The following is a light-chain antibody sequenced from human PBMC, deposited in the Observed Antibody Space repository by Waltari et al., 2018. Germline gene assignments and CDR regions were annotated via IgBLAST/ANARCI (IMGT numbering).Light chain of an antibody. CDR3: CSYAGRYTFV. CDR2: DVT. CDR1: SRDVGVYDY. V-gene: IGLV2-11*01. Sequence: QSALTQPRSVSGSPGQSVTISCTGTSRDVGVYDYVSWYQQHPGKAPKLMIYDVTKRPSGPDRFSGSKSGNTASLTISGLQAEDEADYYCCSYAGRYTFVFGTGTKVTVL. J-gene: IGLJ1*01.